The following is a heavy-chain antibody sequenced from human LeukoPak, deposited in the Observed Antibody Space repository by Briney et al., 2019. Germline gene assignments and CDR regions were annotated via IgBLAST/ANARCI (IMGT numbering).Heavy chain of an antibody. D-gene: IGHD1-26*01. J-gene: IGHJ4*02. CDR3: ARVRKVGAFFFPARQHQKEYYFDY. Sequence: ASVKVSCKASGYTFTSYGISWVRQAPGQGLEWMGWISAYNGNTNYAQKLQSRVTMTTDTSTSTAYMELRSLRSDDTAVYYCARVRKVGAFFFPARQHQKEYYFDYWGQGTLVTVSS. CDR1: GYTFTSYG. V-gene: IGHV1-18*01. CDR2: ISAYNGNT.